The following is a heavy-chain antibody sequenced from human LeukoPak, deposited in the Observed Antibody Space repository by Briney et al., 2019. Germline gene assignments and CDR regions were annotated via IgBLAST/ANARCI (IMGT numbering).Heavy chain of an antibody. V-gene: IGHV3-53*01. D-gene: IGHD5-18*01. CDR2: IYSGGST. J-gene: IGHJ4*02. CDR1: GFPFSSSY. Sequence: PGGSLSLSCAASGFPFSSSYMSGVRQAPGKGLEGVSLIYSGGSTYYAASVKGRFTISRDNSKNTLYLQMNSLSPEDTAVYYCAKGYNYAYEYWGQGTLVTVSS. CDR3: AKGYNYAYEY.